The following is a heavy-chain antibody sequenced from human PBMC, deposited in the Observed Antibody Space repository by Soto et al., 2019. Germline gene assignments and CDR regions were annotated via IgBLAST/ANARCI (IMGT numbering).Heavy chain of an antibody. Sequence: EVQLLESGGGLVQPGGSLRLSCAASGFTFSRYAMSWVRQAPGKGLEWVSAISGSGGSTYYADSVKGRFTISRDNSKNTLYLQMNSLRAEDTAVYYCAKVLGYCSGGSCFSGASAFDIWGQGTMVTVSS. CDR1: GFTFSRYA. CDR3: AKVLGYCSGGSCFSGASAFDI. J-gene: IGHJ3*02. V-gene: IGHV3-23*01. CDR2: ISGSGGST. D-gene: IGHD2-15*01.